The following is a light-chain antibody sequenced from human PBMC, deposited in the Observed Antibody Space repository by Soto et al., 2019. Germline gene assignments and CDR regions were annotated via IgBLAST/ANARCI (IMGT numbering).Light chain of an antibody. CDR1: RSNISYHF. CDR3: GTWDRSLGAVV. CDR2: DND. J-gene: IGLJ2*01. Sequence: QSVLTQPPSLSAAPGQKVTISCSGNRSNISYHFVSWYQQHPGTAPKLLIYDNDKRPSGITDRFSGSKSGTSATLDIVGLQTGDEATYHCGTWDRSLGAVVFGGGTKVTVL. V-gene: IGLV1-51*01.